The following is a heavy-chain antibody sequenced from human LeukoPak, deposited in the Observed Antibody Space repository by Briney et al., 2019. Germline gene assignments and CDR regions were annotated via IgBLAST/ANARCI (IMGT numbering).Heavy chain of an antibody. CDR2: IYSGGST. V-gene: IGHV3-53*01. Sequence: GGSLRLSCAASGFIVSSNYMSWVRQAPGKGLEWVSVIYSGGSTYYADSVKGRFTISRDNSKNTLYLQMNSLRAEDTAVYHCARVSYSSGWYFQDYWGQGTLVTVSS. CDR3: ARVSYSSGWYFQDY. D-gene: IGHD6-19*01. J-gene: IGHJ4*02. CDR1: GFIVSSNY.